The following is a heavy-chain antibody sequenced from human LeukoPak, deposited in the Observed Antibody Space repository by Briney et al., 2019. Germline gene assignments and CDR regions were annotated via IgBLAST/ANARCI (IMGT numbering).Heavy chain of an antibody. CDR2: INPNSGDT. D-gene: IGHD1-26*01. CDR1: GYSFTGYY. CDR3: AREGSGSYYRDY. V-gene: IGHV1-2*02. J-gene: IGHJ4*02. Sequence: ASVRVSCKASGYSFTGYYMHWVRQAPGQGLEWMGWINPNSGDTNYAQNFQGRVTMTTDKSTSTAYMELSSLRSEDTAVYYCAREGSGSYYRDYWGQGTLVTVSS.